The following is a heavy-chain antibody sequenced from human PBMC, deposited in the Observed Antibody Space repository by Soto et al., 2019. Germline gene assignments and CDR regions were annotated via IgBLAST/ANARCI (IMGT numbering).Heavy chain of an antibody. Sequence: GGSLRLSCAPSGFTFSSYWMHWVRQAPGKGLVWVSRINSDGSSTSYADSVKGRFTISRDNAKNTLYLQMNSLRAEDTAVYYCARSHLYYDSSGYPDYWGQGTLVTVSS. J-gene: IGHJ4*02. D-gene: IGHD3-22*01. CDR3: ARSHLYYDSSGYPDY. V-gene: IGHV3-74*01. CDR1: GFTFSSYW. CDR2: INSDGSST.